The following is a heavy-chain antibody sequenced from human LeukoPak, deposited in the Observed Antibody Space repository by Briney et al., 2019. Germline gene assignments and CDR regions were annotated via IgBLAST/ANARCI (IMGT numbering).Heavy chain of an antibody. D-gene: IGHD2-2*01. CDR2: ISGSGGST. V-gene: IGHV3-23*01. CDR1: GFTFSSYA. CDR3: ARHCSTTSCYRFEY. Sequence: GGSLRLSCAASGFTFSSYAMSWVRQAPGKGLEWVSVISGSGGSTYYADSVKGRFTISRDNSKNTLYLQMNSLRAEDTAVYFCARHCSTTSCYRFEYWGQGTLVTVSS. J-gene: IGHJ4*02.